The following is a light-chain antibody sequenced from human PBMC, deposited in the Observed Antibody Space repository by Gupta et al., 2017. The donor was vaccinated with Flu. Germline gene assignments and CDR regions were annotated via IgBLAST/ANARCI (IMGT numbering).Light chain of an antibody. Sequence: ITISCTGASSNIGTYGFVSWYQHRPGKAPKLIMYEVRNRPSGVSSRFSGSRSGNTASLTISGLQAEDEADYYCTSYISGNTPCLFGGGTKLTV. J-gene: IGLJ2*01. V-gene: IGLV2-14*01. CDR2: EVR. CDR3: TSYISGNTPCL. CDR1: SSNIGTYGF.